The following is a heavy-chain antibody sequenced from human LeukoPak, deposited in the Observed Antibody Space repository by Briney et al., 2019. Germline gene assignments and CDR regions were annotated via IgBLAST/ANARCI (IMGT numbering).Heavy chain of an antibody. CDR1: GYIFTSYG. D-gene: IGHD2-8*01. J-gene: IGHJ4*02. CDR3: TRTVLDCKNGVCYDY. CDR2: ISPYNGNT. Sequence: ASVKVSCKASGYIFTSYGISWVRQAPGQGLEWMGWISPYNGNTIYAQKLQGRVTVTTDTSTSTAYMELRSLRSDDTAVYYCTRTVLDCKNGVCYDYWGQGTLVTVSS. V-gene: IGHV1-18*01.